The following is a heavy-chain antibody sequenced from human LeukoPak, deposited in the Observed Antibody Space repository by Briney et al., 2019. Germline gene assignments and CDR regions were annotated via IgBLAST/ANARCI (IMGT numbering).Heavy chain of an antibody. Sequence: GGSLRLSCAASGFTFSSNYMSWVRQAPGKGLEWVSIIYSGGSTYYADSVKGRFTISRDTSRNTLYLQMNSLRAEDTAVYYCARVRGSGWYECDYWGQGTLVTVSS. V-gene: IGHV3-53*01. CDR3: ARVRGSGWYECDY. J-gene: IGHJ4*02. CDR2: IYSGGST. CDR1: GFTFSSNY. D-gene: IGHD6-19*01.